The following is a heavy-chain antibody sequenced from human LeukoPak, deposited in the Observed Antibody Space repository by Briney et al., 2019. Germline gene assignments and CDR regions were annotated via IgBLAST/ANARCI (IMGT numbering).Heavy chain of an antibody. Sequence: SETLSLTCSVSGDSISSYYWTWMRQPAGKGLEWIGRIYTSGSTNYSPSLKSRVTMSVDTSKNQFFLNLTSVTAAGTAVYYCAREGATTRPLDYWGQGTLVTVSS. CDR3: AREGATTRPLDY. J-gene: IGHJ4*02. V-gene: IGHV4-4*07. CDR2: IYTSGST. D-gene: IGHD4-17*01. CDR1: GDSISSYY.